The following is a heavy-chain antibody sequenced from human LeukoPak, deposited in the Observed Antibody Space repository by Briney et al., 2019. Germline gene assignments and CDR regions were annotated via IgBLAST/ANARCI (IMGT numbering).Heavy chain of an antibody. CDR1: GGTFSSYA. V-gene: IGHV1-69*06. J-gene: IGHJ4*02. Sequence: GASVKVSCKASGGTFSSYAISWVRQAPGQGLEWMGGIIPIFGTANYAQKFQGRVTITADKSTSTAYMELSSLRSGDTAVYYCASLAARPSLTLDYWGQGTLVTVSS. CDR2: IIPIFGTA. D-gene: IGHD6-6*01. CDR3: ASLAARPSLTLDY.